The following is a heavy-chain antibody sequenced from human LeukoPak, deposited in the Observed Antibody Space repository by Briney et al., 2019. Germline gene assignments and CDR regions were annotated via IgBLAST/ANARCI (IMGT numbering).Heavy chain of an antibody. D-gene: IGHD1-26*01. CDR2: IYYSGST. J-gene: IGHJ4*02. Sequence: SETLSLTCTVSGGSISSYYWSWIRQPPGKGLEWIGYIYYSGSTNYNPSLKSRVTISVDTSKNQFSLKLTSVTPADTAVYFCARPSSDGSYYYWGQGTLVTVSS. CDR1: GGSISSYY. CDR3: ARPSSDGSYYY. V-gene: IGHV4-59*08.